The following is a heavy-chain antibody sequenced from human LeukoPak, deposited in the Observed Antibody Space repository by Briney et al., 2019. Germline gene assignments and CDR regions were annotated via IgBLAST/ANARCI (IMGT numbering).Heavy chain of an antibody. Sequence: GGSLRLSCAASGFTFGSYGMSWVRQAPGKGLEWVSFITPNADRTSYADSVEGRFTISRDNPRNTLYMQMNSLRDEDTAVYYCAIVHGYYDGSGYWVQWGQGTLVTVSS. CDR2: ITPNADRT. D-gene: IGHD3-22*01. J-gene: IGHJ1*01. CDR3: AIVHGYYDGSGYWVQ. V-gene: IGHV3-23*01. CDR1: GFTFGSYG.